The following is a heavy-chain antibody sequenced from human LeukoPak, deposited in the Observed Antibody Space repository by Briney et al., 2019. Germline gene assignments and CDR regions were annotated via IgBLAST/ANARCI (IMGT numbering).Heavy chain of an antibody. CDR1: GGTFSSYA. V-gene: IGHV1-69*13. CDR3: AREAASYYYDSSGYSSFDY. J-gene: IGHJ4*02. Sequence: SVKVSCKASGGTFSSYAISWVRQAPGQGLEWMGGIIPIFGTANYAQKFQGRVTITADESTSTAYMELSSLRSDDTAVYYCAREAASYYYDSSGYSSFDYWGQGTLVTVSS. D-gene: IGHD3-22*01. CDR2: IIPIFGTA.